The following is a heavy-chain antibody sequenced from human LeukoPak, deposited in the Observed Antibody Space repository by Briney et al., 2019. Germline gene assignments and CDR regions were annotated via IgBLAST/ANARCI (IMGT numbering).Heavy chain of an antibody. CDR2: ISGSGGST. J-gene: IGHJ4*02. D-gene: IGHD2/OR15-2a*01. CDR3: TREHLWTFDY. Sequence: GGSLRLSCAASGFTFSSYAMSWVRQAPGKGLEWVSAISGSGGSTYYADSVKGRFTISSDESKSTAYLQMNSLKTEDTAVYYCTREHLWTFDYWGQGTLVTVSS. V-gene: IGHV3-23*01. CDR1: GFTFSSYA.